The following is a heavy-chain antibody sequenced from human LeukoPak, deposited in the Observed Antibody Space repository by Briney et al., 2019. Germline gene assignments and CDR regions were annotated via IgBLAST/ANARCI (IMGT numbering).Heavy chain of an antibody. V-gene: IGHV3-7*03. J-gene: IGHJ6*02. CDR2: INHNGNVN. CDR3: ARGGGLDV. D-gene: IGHD3-16*01. Sequence: GGSLRLSCVASGFTFKNAWMNWARQAPGKGLEWVASINHNGNVNYYVDSVKGRFTISRDNAKNSLYLQMSNLRAEDTAVYFCARGGGLDVWGQGATVTVSS. CDR1: GFTFKNAW.